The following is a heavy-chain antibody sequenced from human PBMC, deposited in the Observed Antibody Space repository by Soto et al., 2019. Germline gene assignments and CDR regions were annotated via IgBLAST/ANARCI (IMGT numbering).Heavy chain of an antibody. Sequence: QVQLVQSGAEVKKPGASVKVSCKASGYTFTSYGISWVRQAPGQGLEWMGGISAYNGNTNYAQKLQGRVTMTTDTSTRTAYMELRSLRADDTAVYYCARSRITFGGVSVMGFDYWSQGTLVTVSS. CDR2: ISAYNGNT. CDR1: GYTFTSYG. V-gene: IGHV1-18*01. D-gene: IGHD3-16*02. CDR3: ARSRITFGGVSVMGFDY. J-gene: IGHJ4*02.